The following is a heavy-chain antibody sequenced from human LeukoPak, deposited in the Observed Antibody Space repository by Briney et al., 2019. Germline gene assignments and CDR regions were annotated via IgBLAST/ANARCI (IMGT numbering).Heavy chain of an antibody. D-gene: IGHD1-26*01. CDR2: ISYDGSNK. CDR1: GFTFSSYA. J-gene: IGHJ4*02. V-gene: IGHV3-30-3*01. CDR3: ATDRNSGKYYDY. Sequence: GGSLRLSCAASGFTFSSYAMHWVRQAPGKGLEWVAVISYDGSNKYYADSVKGRFTISRDNSKDTLYLQMNSLRAEDTAVYYCATDRNSGKYYDYWGQGTLVTVSS.